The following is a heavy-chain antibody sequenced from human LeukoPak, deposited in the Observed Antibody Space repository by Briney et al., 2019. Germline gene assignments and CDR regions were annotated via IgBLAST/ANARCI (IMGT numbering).Heavy chain of an antibody. J-gene: IGHJ4*02. CDR1: GGSISSYY. Sequence: SETLSLTCTVSGGSISSYYWSWIRQPPGKGLEWIGYIYYSGSTSYNPSLKSRVTISVDTSKNQFSLKLSSVAAADTAVYYCASYDILTGADYWGQGTLVTVSS. CDR2: IYYSGST. CDR3: ASYDILTGADY. V-gene: IGHV4-59*01. D-gene: IGHD3-9*01.